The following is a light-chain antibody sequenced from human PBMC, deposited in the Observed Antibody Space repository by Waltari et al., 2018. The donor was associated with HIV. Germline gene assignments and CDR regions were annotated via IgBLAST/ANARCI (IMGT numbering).Light chain of an antibody. Sequence: QSALTQPASVSGSPGQSITISCTRTSSDVATYKLVSWYHQHPGKAPKLMIYEVSKRPSGVSDRFSGSKSGDTASLTIAGLQAEDEADYYCCSYVSNVIFGGGTKLTVL. J-gene: IGLJ2*01. CDR2: EVS. CDR1: SSDVATYKL. V-gene: IGLV2-23*02. CDR3: CSYVSNVI.